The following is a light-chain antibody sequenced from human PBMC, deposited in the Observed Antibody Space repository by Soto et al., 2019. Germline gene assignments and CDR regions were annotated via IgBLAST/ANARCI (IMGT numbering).Light chain of an antibody. CDR2: LEGSGSY. Sequence: QSVLTQSSSASASLGSSVKLTCTLSSGHSSYIIAWHQQQPGKAPRYLMKLEGSGSYNKGSGVPDRFSGSSSGADRYLTISYRQFEDEADYYCETWDSNTHTVFGGGTKLTVL. J-gene: IGLJ3*02. CDR3: ETWDSNTHTV. CDR1: SGHSSYI. V-gene: IGLV4-60*02.